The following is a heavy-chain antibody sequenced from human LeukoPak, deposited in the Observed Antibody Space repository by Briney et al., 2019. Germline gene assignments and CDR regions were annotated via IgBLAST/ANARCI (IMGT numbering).Heavy chain of an antibody. CDR3: AREDPQTTVPEGLDV. V-gene: IGHV4-59*01. J-gene: IGHJ6*02. CDR1: GGSIGNYY. Sequence: SETLSLTCTVSGGSIGNYYWSWLRQPPGKGLEWIGYIYSSGTTNINPSLKSRVTISVDMSKNQFSLKLSSVTAADTAVYYCAREDPQTTVPEGLDVWGQGTTVTVSS. CDR2: IYSSGTT. D-gene: IGHD4-17*01.